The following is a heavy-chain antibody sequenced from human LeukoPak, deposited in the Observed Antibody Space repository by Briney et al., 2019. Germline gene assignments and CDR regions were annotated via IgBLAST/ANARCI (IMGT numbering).Heavy chain of an antibody. CDR1: GGSISSYY. D-gene: IGHD5-12*01. V-gene: IGHV4-39*01. Sequence: SETLSLTCTVSGGSISSYYWGWIRQPPGKGLEWIGSIYYSGSTYYNPSLKSRVTISVDTSKNQFSLKLSSVTAADTAVYYCARKEWLRFPDYWGQGTLVTVSS. CDR2: IYYSGST. J-gene: IGHJ4*02. CDR3: ARKEWLRFPDY.